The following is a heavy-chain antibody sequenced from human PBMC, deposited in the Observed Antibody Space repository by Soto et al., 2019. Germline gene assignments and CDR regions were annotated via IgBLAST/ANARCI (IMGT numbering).Heavy chain of an antibody. J-gene: IGHJ4*02. CDR2: ISGSDGKT. Sequence: DVRLAESGGGLVQPGGSLRLSCTTSGFSFARFAMTWVRQAPGKGLEWVATISGSDGKTYYADSVKGRFSISRDTSRHTLDLQMNSLRAGDTAIYYCAKWSYLDYWGQGTRVTVSA. CDR3: AKWSYLDY. CDR1: GFSFARFA. V-gene: IGHV3-23*04. D-gene: IGHD3-3*01.